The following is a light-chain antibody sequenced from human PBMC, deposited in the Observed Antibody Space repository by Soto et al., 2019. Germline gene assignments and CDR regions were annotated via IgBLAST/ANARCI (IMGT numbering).Light chain of an antibody. CDR2: AAS. V-gene: IGKV1-6*01. CDR1: QGSRND. CDR3: LQDYNYPPT. J-gene: IGKJ4*01. Sequence: AIQMTQSPSSLSASVGARVTITCRASQGSRNDLGWYQQKPGKAPKLLIYAASSLQRGVPSRFSGSGSGTDFTLTIRRLQPEDFATYYCLQDYNYPPTVGGGTKVEIK.